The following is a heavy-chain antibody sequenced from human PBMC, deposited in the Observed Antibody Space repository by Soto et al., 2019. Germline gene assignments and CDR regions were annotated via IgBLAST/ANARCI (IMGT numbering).Heavy chain of an antibody. Sequence: GGLRLSCAASGFPFRCHWMHWFRQAPGKGLVWVSRINSVGSSTSYADSVKGRFTISRDNAKNTLYLQMNSLRAEDTAVYYCARGTYGFDYWGQGTLVTVSS. V-gene: IGHV3-74*01. J-gene: IGHJ4*02. D-gene: IGHD4-17*01. CDR2: INSVGSST. CDR1: GFPFRCHW. CDR3: ARGTYGFDY.